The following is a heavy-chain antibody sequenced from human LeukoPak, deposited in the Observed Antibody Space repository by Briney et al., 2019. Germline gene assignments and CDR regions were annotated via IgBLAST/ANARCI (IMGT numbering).Heavy chain of an antibody. CDR3: ASPIAVAGTGYYMDV. Sequence: PSETLSLTCTVSGGSISSYYWSWIRQPPGKGLEWIGYIYYSGGTNYNPSLKSRVTISVDTSKNQFSLKLSPVTAADTAVYYCASPIAVAGTGYYMDVWGKGTTVTISS. D-gene: IGHD6-19*01. V-gene: IGHV4-59*12. J-gene: IGHJ6*03. CDR1: GGSISSYY. CDR2: IYYSGGT.